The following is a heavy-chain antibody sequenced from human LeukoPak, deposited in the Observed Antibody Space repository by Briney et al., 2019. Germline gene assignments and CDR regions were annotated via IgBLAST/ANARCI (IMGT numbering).Heavy chain of an antibody. D-gene: IGHD3-16*01. V-gene: IGHV4-39*01. J-gene: IGHJ4*02. CDR2: IYYSGST. CDR1: GGSISSSSYY. Sequence: SETLSLTCTVSGGSISSSSYYWGWIRQPPGKGLEWLGSIYYSGSTYYNPSLKSRVTISVDTSKNQFSLKLSSVTAADTAVYYCARHGGSLFYFDYWGQGTLVTVSS. CDR3: ARHGGSLFYFDY.